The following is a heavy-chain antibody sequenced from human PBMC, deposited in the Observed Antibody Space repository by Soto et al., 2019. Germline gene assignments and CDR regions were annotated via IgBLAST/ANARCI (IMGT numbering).Heavy chain of an antibody. J-gene: IGHJ6*02. D-gene: IGHD5-12*01. V-gene: IGHV4-4*02. CDR2: IYHSGST. CDR1: GGSISSSNW. Sequence: QVQLQESGPGLVKPSGTLSLTCAVSGGSISSSNWWSWVRQPPGKGLEWIGEIYHSGSTNYNPSLKSRVTISVDKSKNQFSLKLSSVTAADTAVYYCARQGVATITGEYYYYGMDVWGQGTTVTVSS. CDR3: ARQGVATITGEYYYYGMDV.